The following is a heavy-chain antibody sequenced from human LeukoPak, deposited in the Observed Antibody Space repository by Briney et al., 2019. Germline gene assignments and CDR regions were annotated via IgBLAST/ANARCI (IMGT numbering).Heavy chain of an antibody. CDR3: ARALSRVIVVVITTSSWFDP. V-gene: IGHV3-11*01. D-gene: IGHD3-22*01. CDR2: ISSSGSTI. J-gene: IGHJ5*02. Sequence: GGSLRLSCAASGFTFSDYYMSWIRQAPGKGLEWVSCISSSGSTIYYADSVKGRFTISRDNAKNSLYLQMNSLRAEDTAVYYCARALSRVIVVVITTSSWFDPWGQGTLVTVSS. CDR1: GFTFSDYY.